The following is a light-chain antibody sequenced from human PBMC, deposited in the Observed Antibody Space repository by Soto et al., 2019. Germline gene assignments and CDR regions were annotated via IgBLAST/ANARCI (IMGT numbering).Light chain of an antibody. Sequence: EIVLTQSPATLSLSPGERATLSCRASQIVASYLAWYQQNPGQAPSLLIYGASNRATGIPARFSGSGSGTDFTLTISSLEPEDFAVYYCQKRSDWPITFGQGTRLEIK. CDR2: GAS. V-gene: IGKV3-11*01. CDR3: QKRSDWPIT. CDR1: QIVASY. J-gene: IGKJ5*01.